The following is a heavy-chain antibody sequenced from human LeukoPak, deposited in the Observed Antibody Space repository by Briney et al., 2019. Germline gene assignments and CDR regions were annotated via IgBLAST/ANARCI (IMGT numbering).Heavy chain of an antibody. Sequence: PGRSLRLSCAASGFTFSSYAMHWVRQAPGKGLVWVSRINSDGSSTSYADSVKGRFTISRDNAKNTLYLQMNSLRAEDTAVYYCARDKGYCSGGSCYSGYYYYYGMDVWGQGTTVTVSS. D-gene: IGHD2-15*01. CDR2: INSDGSST. J-gene: IGHJ6*02. V-gene: IGHV3-74*01. CDR3: ARDKGYCSGGSCYSGYYYYYGMDV. CDR1: GFTFSSYA.